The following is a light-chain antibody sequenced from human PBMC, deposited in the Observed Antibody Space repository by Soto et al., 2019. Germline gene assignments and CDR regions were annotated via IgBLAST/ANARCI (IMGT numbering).Light chain of an antibody. CDR3: QQRNTWPKVT. CDR2: GAF. CDR1: PSVPNY. J-gene: IGKJ5*01. V-gene: IGKV3-11*01. Sequence: EIALTQSQATLYLSPWESATLSCRASPSVPNYVAWYQTRPGQAPRLIIYGAFKRATGIPARFSSSVCGAEFTFTISGLETEDLAIYDCQQRNTWPKVTLYQGTRLEI.